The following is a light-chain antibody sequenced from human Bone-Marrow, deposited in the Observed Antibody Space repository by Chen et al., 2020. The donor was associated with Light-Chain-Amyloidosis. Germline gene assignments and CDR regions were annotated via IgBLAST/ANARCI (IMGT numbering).Light chain of an antibody. Sequence: SYELTQPPSVPVSSGQTARITCPGDELPTKYAYWYQQKPGQAPVRVIHRDTERPSGISERFSGSSSGTTATLTISGVQAEDEADYHCQSADSSGTYEVIVGGGTKLTVL. V-gene: IGLV3-25*03. J-gene: IGLJ2*01. CDR1: ELPTKY. CDR2: RDT. CDR3: QSADSSGTYEVI.